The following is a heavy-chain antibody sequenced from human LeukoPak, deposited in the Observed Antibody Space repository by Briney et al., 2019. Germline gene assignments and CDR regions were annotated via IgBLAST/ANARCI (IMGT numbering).Heavy chain of an antibody. J-gene: IGHJ6*02. V-gene: IGHV1-2*02. CDR3: ARDPGYCSSTSCPSPLYGMDV. Sequence: GASVKVSCKASGYTFTGYYMHWVRQAPGQGLEWMGWINPNSGGTNYAQKFQGRVTMTRDTSISTAYMELSRLRSDDTAVYYCARDPGYCSSTSCPSPLYGMDVWGQGTTVTVSS. CDR1: GYTFTGYY. CDR2: INPNSGGT. D-gene: IGHD2-2*01.